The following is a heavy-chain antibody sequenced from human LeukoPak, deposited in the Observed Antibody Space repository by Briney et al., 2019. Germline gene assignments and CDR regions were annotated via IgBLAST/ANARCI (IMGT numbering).Heavy chain of an antibody. V-gene: IGHV4-34*01. J-gene: IGHJ4*02. CDR3: ARGDTPKRRYGSGSPFIDY. CDR1: GGSFSGYY. CDR2: INHSGST. D-gene: IGHD3-10*01. Sequence: SETLSLTCAVYGGSFSGYYWSWIRQPPGKGLEWIGEINHSGSTNYNPSLKSRVTISVDTSKNQFSLKLSSVTAADTAVYYCARGDTPKRRYGSGSPFIDYWGQGTLVTVSS.